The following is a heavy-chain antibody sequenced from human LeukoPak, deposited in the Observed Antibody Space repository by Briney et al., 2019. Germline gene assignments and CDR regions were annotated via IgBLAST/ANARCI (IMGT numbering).Heavy chain of an antibody. CDR3: APRYNYRY. Sequence: GGSLRLSCAASGFTFDNYAMHWVRQAPGKGLEWVSGISWSSDYIGYAGSVKGRFTISRDNSKNTLYLQMNSLRAEDTAVYYCAPRYNYRYWGQGTLVTVSS. CDR1: GFTFDNYA. J-gene: IGHJ4*02. CDR2: ISWSSDYI. V-gene: IGHV3-9*01. D-gene: IGHD3-22*01.